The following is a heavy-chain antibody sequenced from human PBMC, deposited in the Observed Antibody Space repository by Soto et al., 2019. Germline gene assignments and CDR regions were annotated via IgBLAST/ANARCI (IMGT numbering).Heavy chain of an antibody. CDR2: IYYSGST. CDR1: GGSISSYY. J-gene: IGHJ3*02. V-gene: IGHV4-59*01. D-gene: IGHD6-19*01. Sequence: SETLSLTCTVSGGSISSYYWSWIRQPPGKGLEWIGYIYYSGSTNYNPSLKSRVTISVDTSKNQCSLKLSSVTAADTAVYYCARFNNRVAGKGNHLDIWGQGTMVTVSS. CDR3: ARFNNRVAGKGNHLDI.